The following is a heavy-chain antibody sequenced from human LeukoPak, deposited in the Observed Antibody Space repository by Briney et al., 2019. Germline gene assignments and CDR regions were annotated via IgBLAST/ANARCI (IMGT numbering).Heavy chain of an antibody. Sequence: SVKGRFTISRDNAKNSLYLQMNSLRAEDTAVYYCARDRWELRGEFDYWGQGTLVTVSS. V-gene: IGHV3-21*01. D-gene: IGHD1-26*01. J-gene: IGHJ4*02. CDR3: ARDRWELRGEFDY.